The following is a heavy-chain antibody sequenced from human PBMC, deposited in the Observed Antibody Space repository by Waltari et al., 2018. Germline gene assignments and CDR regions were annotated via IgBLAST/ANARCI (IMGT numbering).Heavy chain of an antibody. Sequence: QVQLQESGPGLVKPSETLSLTCTVSGGSISSHYWRWIRQPPGKGLEWIGYIYYSGSTNYNPSLKSRVTISVDTSKNQFSLKLSSVTAADTAVYYCARERAVAGTHYFDYWGQGTLVTVSS. V-gene: IGHV4-59*11. J-gene: IGHJ4*02. CDR1: GGSISSHY. D-gene: IGHD6-19*01. CDR2: IYYSGST. CDR3: ARERAVAGTHYFDY.